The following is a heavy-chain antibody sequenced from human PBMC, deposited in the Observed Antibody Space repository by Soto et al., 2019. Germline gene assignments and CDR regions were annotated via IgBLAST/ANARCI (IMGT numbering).Heavy chain of an antibody. Sequence: QVQLQESGPGLVKPSETLSLTCTVSGGSISSYYWSWIRQPPGKGLEWIGFIFYSGSTSYNPSLTSRVTISIDPSEYQFSLKLNSVTAADTAVYYCASMIGDPVLSFDSWGQGTLVAVSS. V-gene: IGHV4-59*01. CDR1: GGSISSYY. D-gene: IGHD3-10*02. CDR2: IFYSGST. CDR3: ASMIGDPVLSFDS. J-gene: IGHJ5*01.